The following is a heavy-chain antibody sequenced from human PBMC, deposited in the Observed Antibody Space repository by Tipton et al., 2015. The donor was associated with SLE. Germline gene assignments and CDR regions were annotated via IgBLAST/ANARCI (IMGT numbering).Heavy chain of an antibody. CDR2: ISGSGGST. CDR3: AKDRGSSWDEYYFDY. D-gene: IGHD6-13*01. V-gene: IGHV3-23*01. CDR1: GFTFSSYA. Sequence: SLRLSCAASGFTFSSYAMSWVRQAPGKGLEWVSAISGSGGSTYYADSVKGRFTISRDNSKNTLYLQMNSLRAEDTAVYYCAKDRGSSWDEYYFDYWGQGTLVTVSS. J-gene: IGHJ4*02.